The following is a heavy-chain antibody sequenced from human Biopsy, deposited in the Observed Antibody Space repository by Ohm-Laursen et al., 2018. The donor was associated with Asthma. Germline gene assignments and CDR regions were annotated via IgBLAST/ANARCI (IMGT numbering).Heavy chain of an antibody. D-gene: IGHD1-26*01. CDR3: AKEVFPGWELRRGPDS. Sequence: SLRLSCSASGFTFSNYGMHWVRQAPGKGLDWVAVISFDGSNKNYTDSVKGRFTISRDNSRNTLHLEMNSLRAEDTAVYFCAKEVFPGWELRRGPDSWGQGTLVAVSS. V-gene: IGHV3-30*18. CDR1: GFTFSNYG. CDR2: ISFDGSNK. J-gene: IGHJ4*02.